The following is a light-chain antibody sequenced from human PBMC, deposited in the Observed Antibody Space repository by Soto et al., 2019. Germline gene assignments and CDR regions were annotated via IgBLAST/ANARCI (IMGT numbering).Light chain of an antibody. Sequence: EIVLTQSPATLSLSPGERATLSCRASQGVSSYLAWYQQKPGQAPRLLIYDASNRATGIPARFSGSGSGTDFTLTTSSLEPEDFGVYYCQQHSNWGQGVLTLGGGTKVEI. V-gene: IGKV3-11*01. CDR3: QQHSNWGQGVLT. CDR2: DAS. CDR1: QGVSSY. J-gene: IGKJ4*01.